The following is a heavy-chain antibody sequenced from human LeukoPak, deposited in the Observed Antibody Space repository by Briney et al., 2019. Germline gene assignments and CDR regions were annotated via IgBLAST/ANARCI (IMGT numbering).Heavy chain of an antibody. CDR2: ISSSSSTI. J-gene: IGHJ4*02. V-gene: IGHV3-48*01. CDR1: GFTFSSYS. D-gene: IGHD3-10*01. Sequence: GGSLRLSCAASGFTFSSYSMNWVRQAPGKGLEWVSYISSSSSTIYYADSVKGRFTISRDNAKNSLYLQMNSLRAEDTAVYYCARSGGWDYYGSGSYFDYWGQGTLVTVSS. CDR3: ARSGGWDYYGSGSYFDY.